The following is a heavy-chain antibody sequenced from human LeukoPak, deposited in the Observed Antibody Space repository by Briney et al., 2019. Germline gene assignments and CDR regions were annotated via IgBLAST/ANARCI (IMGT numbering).Heavy chain of an antibody. V-gene: IGHV3-48*03. CDR1: GFTFSSYE. J-gene: IGHJ6*03. D-gene: IGHD6-13*01. CDR3: ASTPSGSWYTSHYYYYMDV. Sequence: GGSLRLSCAASGFTFSSYEMNWVRQAPGKGLEWVSYISSSGSTIYYADSVKGRFTISRDNAKNSLYLQMNSLRAEDTAVYYCASTPSGSWYTSHYYYYMDVWGKGTTVTVSS. CDR2: ISSSGSTI.